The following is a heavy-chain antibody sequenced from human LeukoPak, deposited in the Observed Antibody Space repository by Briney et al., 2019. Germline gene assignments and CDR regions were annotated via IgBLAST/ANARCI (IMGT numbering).Heavy chain of an antibody. J-gene: IGHJ6*03. CDR3: ARKHYYYYMDV. CDR2: IYPGDSDT. Sequence: GESLKISCKGSGYSFATYWIGWVRQMPGKGLEWMGIIYPGDSDTRYSPSFQGQVTISAEKSMSTAYLQWSSLKASDTAMYYCARKHYYYYMDVWGKGTTVTVSS. CDR1: GYSFATYW. V-gene: IGHV5-51*01.